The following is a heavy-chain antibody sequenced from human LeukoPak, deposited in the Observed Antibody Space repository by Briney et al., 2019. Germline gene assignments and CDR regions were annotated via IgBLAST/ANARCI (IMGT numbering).Heavy chain of an antibody. J-gene: IGHJ4*02. CDR3: ARAPYYETTGPL. CDR1: GFTFSSYS. Sequence: GGSLRLSCEASGFTFSSYSMNWVRQAPGKGLEWVSAISGNGGRTYYADSVKGRFTISRDNAKNSLYLQMNSLRAEDTAVYYCARAPYYETTGPLWGQGTLVTVSS. D-gene: IGHD3-22*01. CDR2: ISGNGGRT. V-gene: IGHV3-21*01.